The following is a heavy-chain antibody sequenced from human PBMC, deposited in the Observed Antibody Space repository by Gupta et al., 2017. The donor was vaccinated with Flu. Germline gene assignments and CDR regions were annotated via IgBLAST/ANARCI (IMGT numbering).Heavy chain of an antibody. CDR3: ARAWRNDAPFFDL. J-gene: IGHJ4*02. Sequence: QVQLRESGPGLVRPSETLALTCTVSGGSVSSHYWSWIRQPPGKGLEYVGYIYYSGNINYNPSLKSRLTISVDKSKNQFSLRLISVTAADTAVYYCARAWRNDAPFFDLWGPGILVTVSS. V-gene: IGHV4-59*08. D-gene: IGHD3-9*01. CDR1: GGSVSSHY. CDR2: IYYSGNI.